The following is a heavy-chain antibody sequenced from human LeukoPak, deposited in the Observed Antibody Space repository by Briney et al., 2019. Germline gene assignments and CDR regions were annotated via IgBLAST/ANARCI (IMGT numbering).Heavy chain of an antibody. CDR2: VSGSGGTT. D-gene: IGHD2-2*01. Sequence: PGGSLRLSCAASGFTFNNYAMSWVRQAPGKGLEWVSAVSGSGGTTYYADSVDGRFTISRDNSTNTLYLQMNSLRAEDTAVYYCAKAHCSSTSCYSLFDYWGQGTLVTVSS. CDR1: GFTFNNYA. V-gene: IGHV3-23*01. CDR3: AKAHCSSTSCYSLFDY. J-gene: IGHJ4*02.